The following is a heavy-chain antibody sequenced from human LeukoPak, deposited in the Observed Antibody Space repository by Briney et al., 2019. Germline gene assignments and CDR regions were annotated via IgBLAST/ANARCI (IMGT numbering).Heavy chain of an antibody. V-gene: IGHV3-69-1*01. D-gene: IGHD5-12*01. CDR2: IRSSSEA. Sequence: PGGSLRLSCAVSGFTFRDYNMNWVRQASGKGLEWVSHIRSSSEAFYADSVKGRFTISRDNARNSLYLQMNNLRGEDTAIYYCARDAGNSGYGCDLWGQGTLVTVSS. J-gene: IGHJ5*02. CDR1: GFTFRDYN. CDR3: ARDAGNSGYGCDL.